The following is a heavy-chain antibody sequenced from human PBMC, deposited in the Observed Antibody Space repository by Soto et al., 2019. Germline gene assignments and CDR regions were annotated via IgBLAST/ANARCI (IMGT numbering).Heavy chain of an antibody. V-gene: IGHV4-34*01. J-gene: IGHJ5*02. Sequence: PSETLSLTCAVYGGSFSGYYWSWIRQPPGKGLEWIGEINHSGSTNYNPSLKSRVTISVDTSKNQFSLKVRSVTAADTAVYYCARETYGDYVGYFDPSGQGILVTVSS. D-gene: IGHD4-17*01. CDR2: INHSGST. CDR3: ARETYGDYVGYFDP. CDR1: GGSFSGYY.